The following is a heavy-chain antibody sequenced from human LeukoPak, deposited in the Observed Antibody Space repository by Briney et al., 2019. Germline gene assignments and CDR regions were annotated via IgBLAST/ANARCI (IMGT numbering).Heavy chain of an antibody. CDR2: ISYDGSNK. D-gene: IGHD3-9*01. J-gene: IGHJ4*02. CDR1: GFTFSSYA. Sequence: PGGSLRLSCAASGFTFSSYAMHWVRQAPGKGLEWVAVISYDGSNKYYADSVKGRFTISRDNSKNTLCLQMNSLRAEDTAVYYCARAPYDILTGYPDYWGQGTLLTVSS. V-gene: IGHV3-30-3*01. CDR3: ARAPYDILTGYPDY.